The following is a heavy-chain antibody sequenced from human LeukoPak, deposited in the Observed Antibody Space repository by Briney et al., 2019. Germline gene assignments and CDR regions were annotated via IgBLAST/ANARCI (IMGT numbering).Heavy chain of an antibody. CDR2: INHSGST. V-gene: IGHV4-34*01. Sequence: SETLSPTCAVYGGSFSGYYWSWIRQPPGKGLEWIGEINHSGSTNYNPSLKSRVTISVDMSKNQFSVKLSSVTAADTAVYYCARAGSSWYQEYYFDYWGQGSLVTVSS. J-gene: IGHJ4*02. CDR3: ARAGSSWYQEYYFDY. D-gene: IGHD6-13*01. CDR1: GGSFSGYY.